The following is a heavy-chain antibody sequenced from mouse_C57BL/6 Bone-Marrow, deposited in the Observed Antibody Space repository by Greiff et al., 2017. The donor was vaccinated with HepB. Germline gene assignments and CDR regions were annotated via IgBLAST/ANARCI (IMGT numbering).Heavy chain of an antibody. CDR3: AREGYSNYYFDY. Sequence: EVQRVESGGGLVKPGGSLKLSCAASGFTFSSYAMSWVRQTPEKRLEWVATISDGGSYTYYPDNVKGRFTISRDNAKNNLYLQMSHLKSEDTAMYYCAREGYSNYYFDYWGQGTTLTVSS. CDR2: ISDGGSYT. J-gene: IGHJ2*01. D-gene: IGHD2-5*01. V-gene: IGHV5-4*01. CDR1: GFTFSSYA.